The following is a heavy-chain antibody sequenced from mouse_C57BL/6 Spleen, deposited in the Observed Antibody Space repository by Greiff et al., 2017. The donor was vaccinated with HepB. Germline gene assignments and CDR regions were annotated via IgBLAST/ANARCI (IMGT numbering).Heavy chain of an antibody. CDR1: GYTFTSYD. J-gene: IGHJ1*03. D-gene: IGHD2-5*01. CDR3: AREPYYSNYPWYFDV. V-gene: IGHV1-85*01. Sequence: VQVVESGPELVKPGASVKLSCKASGYTFTSYDINWVKQRPGQGLEWIGWIYPRDGSTKYNEKFKGKATLTVDTSSSTAYMELHSLTSEDSAVYFCAREPYYSNYPWYFDVWGTGTTVTVSS. CDR2: IYPRDGST.